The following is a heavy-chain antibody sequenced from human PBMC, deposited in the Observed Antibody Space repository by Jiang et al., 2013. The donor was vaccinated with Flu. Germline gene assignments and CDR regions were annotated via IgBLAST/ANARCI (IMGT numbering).Heavy chain of an antibody. Sequence: ASGFTFSSYAMSWVRQAPGKGLEWVSAISGSGGSTYYADSVKGRFTISRDNSKNTLYLQMNSLRAEDTAVYYCVTSRWFGDSYYYYYYGMDVWGQGTTVTVSS. CDR2: ISGSGGST. D-gene: IGHD3-10*01. J-gene: IGHJ6*02. CDR3: VTSRWFGDSYYYYYYGMDV. CDR1: GFTFSSYA. V-gene: IGHV3-23*01.